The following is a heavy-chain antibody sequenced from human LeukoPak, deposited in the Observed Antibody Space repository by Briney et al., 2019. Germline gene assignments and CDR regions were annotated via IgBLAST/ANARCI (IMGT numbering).Heavy chain of an antibody. V-gene: IGHV3-30*18. CDR3: AKAVSKSFDY. Sequence: GGSLRLSCAASGFTFSSYGMHWVRQAPGKGLEWVAVISYDGSNKYYADSVKGRFTISRDNSKNTLYLQMNSLRAEDTAVYYCAKAVSKSFDYWGQGTLVTVSS. CDR2: ISYDGSNK. CDR1: GFTFSSYG. J-gene: IGHJ4*02.